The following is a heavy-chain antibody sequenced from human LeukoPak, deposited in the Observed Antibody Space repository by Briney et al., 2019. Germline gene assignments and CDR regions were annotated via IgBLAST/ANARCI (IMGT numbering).Heavy chain of an antibody. D-gene: IGHD1-7*01. V-gene: IGHV1-18*01. CDR2: INTDKDNT. J-gene: IGHJ6*03. CDR1: GYSFTRFG. CDR3: VRDERNLILEGHDMDV. Sequence: ASVKVSCKASGYSFTRFGISWVRQVPGQGLEWMGWINTDKDNTRYAERFKNRLTMTIDTSTTTAYMELKSLISDDTAIYYCVRDERNLILEGHDMDVWGKGTTVIISS.